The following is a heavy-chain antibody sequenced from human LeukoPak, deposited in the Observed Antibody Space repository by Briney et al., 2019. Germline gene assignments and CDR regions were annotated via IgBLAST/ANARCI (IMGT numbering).Heavy chain of an antibody. CDR2: MSSRDNTR. V-gene: IGHV3-48*03. D-gene: IGHD5-18*01. Sequence: PGGSLRLSCSASGFTFSSFEMDWVRQAPGKGLEWISYMSSRDNTRYYAESVRGRFTMSKDNAKNTLSLQMNSLRAEDTAVYYCARDLSGIAGYTYGRGIDYWGQGTLVTVSS. CDR1: GFTFSSFE. CDR3: ARDLSGIAGYTYGRGIDY. J-gene: IGHJ4*02.